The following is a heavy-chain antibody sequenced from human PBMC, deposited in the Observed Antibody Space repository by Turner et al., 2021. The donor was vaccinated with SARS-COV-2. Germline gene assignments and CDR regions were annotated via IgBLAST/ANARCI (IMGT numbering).Heavy chain of an antibody. CDR1: GLTFRSYW. CDR3: ASRAANVNTWRYLDY. CDR2: IKEDGSEK. J-gene: IGHJ4*02. Sequence: EVQLVESGGGLVQPGGSLRLSCAASGLTFRSYWMTWVRKAPGKGLEWVANIKEDGSEKHYVESMKGRFTISRDNAKNSLYLEMNSLRAEDTALYYCASRAANVNTWRYLDYWGQGTLVTVSS. V-gene: IGHV3-7*01. D-gene: IGHD2-15*01.